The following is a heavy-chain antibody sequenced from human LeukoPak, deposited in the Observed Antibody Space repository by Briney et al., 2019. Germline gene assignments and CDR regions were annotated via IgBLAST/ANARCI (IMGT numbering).Heavy chain of an antibody. J-gene: IGHJ4*02. CDR3: ARHQNHYYDSSGLLGGRYFDY. V-gene: IGHV4-38-2*02. Sequence: SETLSLTCTVSGYSISSGYYWGWIRQPPGKGLEWIGSIYHSGSTYYNPSLKSRVTISVDTSKNQFSLKLRSVTAADTAVYYCARHQNHYYDSSGLLGGRYFDYWGQGTLVTVSS. D-gene: IGHD3-22*01. CDR2: IYHSGST. CDR1: GYSISSGYY.